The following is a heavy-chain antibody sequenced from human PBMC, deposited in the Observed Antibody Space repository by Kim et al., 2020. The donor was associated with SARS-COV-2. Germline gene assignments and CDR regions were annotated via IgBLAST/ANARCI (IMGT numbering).Heavy chain of an antibody. CDR3: AKDQADYDSIGYYYGGHYFDY. CDR1: GFTFSSYG. D-gene: IGHD3-22*01. CDR2: ISYDGSNK. V-gene: IGHV3-30*18. Sequence: GGSLRLSCAASGFTFSSYGMHWVRQAPGKGLEWVAVISYDGSNKYYADSVKGRFTISRDNSKNTLYLQMNSLRAEDTAVYYCAKDQADYDSIGYYYGGHYFDYWGQGTLVTASS. J-gene: IGHJ4*02.